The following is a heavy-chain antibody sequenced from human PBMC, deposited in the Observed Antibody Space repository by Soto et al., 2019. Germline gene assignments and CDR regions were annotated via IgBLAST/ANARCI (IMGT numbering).Heavy chain of an antibody. J-gene: IGHJ4*02. CDR2: ISAYNGNT. Sequence: APVKVSCKASGYTFTSYGISWVRQAPGQGLEWMGGISAYNGNTNYAQKLQGRVTMTTDTSTSTADMDLRSLRSDDTAVYYCASDGPPLDYWGQGTLVTVSS. V-gene: IGHV1-18*01. CDR3: ASDGPPLDY. CDR1: GYTFTSYG.